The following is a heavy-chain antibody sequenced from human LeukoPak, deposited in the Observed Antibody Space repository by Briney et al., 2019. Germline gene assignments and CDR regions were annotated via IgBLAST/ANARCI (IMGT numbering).Heavy chain of an antibody. V-gene: IGHV3-23*01. CDR3: AKDKITWLVRGGTFDY. D-gene: IGHD6-19*01. CDR2: ISGSGGST. CDR1: GFTFSSYA. Sequence: PGGSLRLSCAASGFTFSSYAMSRVRQAPGKGLEWVSAISGSGGSTYYAGSVKGRFTISRDNSKNTLYLQMNSLRAEDTAVYYCAKDKITWLVRGGTFDYWGQGTLVTVSS. J-gene: IGHJ4*02.